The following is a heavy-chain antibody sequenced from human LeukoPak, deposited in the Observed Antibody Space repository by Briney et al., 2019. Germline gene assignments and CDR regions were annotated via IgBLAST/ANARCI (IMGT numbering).Heavy chain of an antibody. D-gene: IGHD4-17*01. J-gene: IGHJ6*02. V-gene: IGHV4-59*01. Sequence: SETLSLTCSVWVGSIRSYYWSWIRRPPGRGREWIGYIYYSGNTNYNPSLTSRVTISADTSKTQFSLKLSSATAADTAVYYCATGTVTGYYYGMDVWGQGTTVTVSS. CDR2: IYYSGNT. CDR3: ATGTVTGYYYGMDV. CDR1: VGSIRSYY.